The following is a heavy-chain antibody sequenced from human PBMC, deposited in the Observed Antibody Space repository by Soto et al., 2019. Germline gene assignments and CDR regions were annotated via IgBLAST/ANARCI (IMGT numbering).Heavy chain of an antibody. CDR3: ARQYISGCYDLAYYYDGMYV. D-gene: IGHD6-19*01. J-gene: IGHJ6*02. CDR1: GYSVTSYW. Sequence: PGESLKISCKGSGYSVTSYWIGWVRQMPGKGLEWMGIIYPGDSDTRYSPSFQGQVTISADKSISTAYLQWSSLKASDTAMYYCARQYISGCYDLAYYYDGMYVWAQRTTVPVS. V-gene: IGHV5-51*01. CDR2: IYPGDSDT.